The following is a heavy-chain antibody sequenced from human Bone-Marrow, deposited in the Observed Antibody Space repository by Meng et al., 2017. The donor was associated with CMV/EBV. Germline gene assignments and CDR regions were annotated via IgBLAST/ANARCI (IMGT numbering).Heavy chain of an antibody. J-gene: IGHJ4*02. CDR2: IRYDGSNK. V-gene: IGHV3-30*02. CDR3: ARGPN. CDR1: GFTFSSYG. Sequence: GESLKISCAASGFTFSSYGMHWVRQAPGKGLEWVAFIRYDGSNKYYADSVKGRFTISRDNSKNTLYLQTNSLRAEDTAVYYCARGPNWGQGTLVTVSS.